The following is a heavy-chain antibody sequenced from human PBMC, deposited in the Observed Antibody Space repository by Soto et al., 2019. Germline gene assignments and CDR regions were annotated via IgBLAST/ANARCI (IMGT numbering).Heavy chain of an antibody. CDR3: ARDLDRYCSVTSCHAMDV. V-gene: IGHV4-4*02. CDR2: VYHNGTS. D-gene: IGHD2-15*01. Sequence: SETLSLTCVVSSGSIRSTNWWAWVRQTPGKGLEWIGEVYHNGTSNYNPSLKGRATISVDRSKDQVSLRLNSVIDADTAVYYCARDLDRYCSVTSCHAMDVWGQGTPVTVSS. CDR1: SGSIRSTNW. J-gene: IGHJ6*02.